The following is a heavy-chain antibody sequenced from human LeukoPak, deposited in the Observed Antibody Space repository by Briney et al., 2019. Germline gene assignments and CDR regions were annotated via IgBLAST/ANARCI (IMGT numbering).Heavy chain of an antibody. CDR2: INTNTGNP. V-gene: IGHV7-4-1*02. CDR3: ARVWGYYDSSGYYDPLDY. J-gene: IGHJ4*02. CDR1: GYTFTSYA. D-gene: IGHD3-22*01. Sequence: GASVKVSCKASGYTFTSYAMNWVRQAPGQGFEWMGWINTNTGNPTYAQGFTGRFVFSLDTSVSTAYLQISSLKAEDTAVYYCARVWGYYDSSGYYDPLDYWGQGTLVTVSS.